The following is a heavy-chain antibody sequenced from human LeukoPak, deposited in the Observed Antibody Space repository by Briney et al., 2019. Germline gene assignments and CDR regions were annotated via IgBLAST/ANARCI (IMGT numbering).Heavy chain of an antibody. D-gene: IGHD6-19*01. Sequence: SETLSLTCTLSGGSINNYYWSWIRQPPGKGLEWIGYIYYNGNTNYNPSLKSRVTISVDTSKNQFSLKLSSVAAADTAVYFCAREYSSGLSWFDPWGQGTLVTVSS. CDR2: IYYNGNT. CDR1: GGSINNYY. V-gene: IGHV4-59*01. CDR3: AREYSSGLSWFDP. J-gene: IGHJ5*02.